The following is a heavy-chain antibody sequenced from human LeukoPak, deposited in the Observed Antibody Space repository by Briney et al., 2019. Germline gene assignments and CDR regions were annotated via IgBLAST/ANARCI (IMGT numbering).Heavy chain of an antibody. CDR2: INHSGDT. CDR3: ARGSRNYNNYEGADY. Sequence: SETLSLTCAVYGGAFSGYYWSWIRQPPGKGLEWIGEINHSGDTKYNPSLKSRVSMSVDVSKDQFSLKLTSLTAADTAVYYCARGSRNYNNYEGADYWGQGALVTVSS. D-gene: IGHD4-11*01. V-gene: IGHV4-34*01. J-gene: IGHJ4*02. CDR1: GGAFSGYY.